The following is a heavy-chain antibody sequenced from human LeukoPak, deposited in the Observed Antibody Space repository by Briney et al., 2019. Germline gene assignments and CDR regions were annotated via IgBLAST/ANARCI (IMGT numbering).Heavy chain of an antibody. CDR2: ISGSGGST. J-gene: IGHJ4*02. CDR1: GFTFSTYG. CDR3: AKDPVRDNYYDSSGYEENY. D-gene: IGHD3-22*01. V-gene: IGHV3-23*01. Sequence: GGTLRLSCVAPGFTFSTYGMSWVRQAPGKGLEWVSAISGSGGSTYYADSVKGRFTISRDNSKNTLYLKMNSLRAEDTAVYYCAKDPVRDNYYDSSGYEENYWGRGTLVTVSS.